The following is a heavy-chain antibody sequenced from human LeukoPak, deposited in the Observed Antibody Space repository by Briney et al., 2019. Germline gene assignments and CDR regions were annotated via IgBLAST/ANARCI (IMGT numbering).Heavy chain of an antibody. CDR3: AKYFASGSYYKLPH. CDR1: GFTFSSYA. Sequence: GGSLRLSCAASGFTFSSYAMSWVRQAPGKGLEWVSFISPSGDRTSNADSVEGRFTISRDNTRNTLYLQMNSLRDEDTAVYYCAKYFASGSYYKLPHWGQGTLVTVSS. J-gene: IGHJ4*02. CDR2: ISPSGDRT. D-gene: IGHD3-10*01. V-gene: IGHV3-23*01.